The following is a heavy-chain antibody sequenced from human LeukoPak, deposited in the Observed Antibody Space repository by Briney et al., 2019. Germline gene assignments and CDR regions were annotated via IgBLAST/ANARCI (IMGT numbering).Heavy chain of an antibody. V-gene: IGHV1-69*13. D-gene: IGHD2-2*02. CDR3: ASVVPAAIEAYYYGMDV. Sequence: SVKVSCKASGGTFISYAISWVRQAPGQGLEWMGGIIPIFGTANYAQKFQGRVTITADESTSTAYMELSSLRSEDTAVYYCASVVPAAIEAYYYGMDVWGQGTTVTVSS. CDR1: GGTFISYA. J-gene: IGHJ6*02. CDR2: IIPIFGTA.